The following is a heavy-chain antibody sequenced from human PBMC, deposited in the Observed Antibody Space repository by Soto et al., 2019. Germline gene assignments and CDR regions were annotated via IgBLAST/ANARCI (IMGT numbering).Heavy chain of an antibody. D-gene: IGHD3-10*01. CDR3: ARDPPPTPVTGYYGMDV. J-gene: IGHJ6*02. Sequence: PGGSLRLSCAASGFTFSSYSMNWVRQAPGKGLEWVSYISSSSSTIYYADSVKGRFTISRDNAKNSLYLQMNSLRDEDTAVYYCARDPPPTPVTGYYGMDVWVQGTTVSV. CDR2: ISSSSSTI. CDR1: GFTFSSYS. V-gene: IGHV3-48*02.